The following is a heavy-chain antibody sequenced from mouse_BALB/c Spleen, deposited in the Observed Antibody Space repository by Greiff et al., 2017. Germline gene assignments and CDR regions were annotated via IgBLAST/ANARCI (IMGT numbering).Heavy chain of an antibody. D-gene: IGHD2-14*01. J-gene: IGHJ3*01. Sequence: VQLKQSGPELVKPGASVKISCKASGYTFTDYNMHWVKQSHGKSLEWIGYIYPYNGGTGYNQKFKSKATLTVDNSSSTAYMELRSLTSEDSAVYYCARDRDRYDSWFAYWGQGTLVTVSA. CDR3: ARDRDRYDSWFAY. CDR1: GYTFTDYN. V-gene: IGHV1S29*02. CDR2: IYPYNGGT.